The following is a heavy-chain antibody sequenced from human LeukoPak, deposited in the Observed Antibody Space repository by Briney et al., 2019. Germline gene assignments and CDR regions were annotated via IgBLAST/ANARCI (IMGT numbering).Heavy chain of an antibody. Sequence: SETLSLTCTVSGGSISSYYWSWIRQPAGTGLEWIGRIYTSGSTNYNPSLKSRVTMSVDTSKNQFSLKLSSVTAADTAVYYCARATRDYVWGPLNYYYMDVWGKGTTVTVSS. J-gene: IGHJ6*03. CDR1: GGSISSYY. CDR2: IYTSGST. V-gene: IGHV4-4*07. D-gene: IGHD3-16*01. CDR3: ARATRDYVWGPLNYYYMDV.